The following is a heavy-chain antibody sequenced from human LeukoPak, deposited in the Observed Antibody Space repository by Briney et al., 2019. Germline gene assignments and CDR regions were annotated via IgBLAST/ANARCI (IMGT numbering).Heavy chain of an antibody. D-gene: IGHD2-2*01. J-gene: IGHJ6*03. Sequence: GGSLRLSCAASGFTFSSYAMSWVRQAPGKGLEWVSAISGSGGSTYYADSVKGRFTISRDNSKNTLYLQMNSLRAEDTAVYYCAKGDCSSTSCFMSYYYYYMDVWGKGTTVTVSS. CDR1: GFTFSSYA. V-gene: IGHV3-23*01. CDR2: ISGSGGST. CDR3: AKGDCSSTSCFMSYYYYYMDV.